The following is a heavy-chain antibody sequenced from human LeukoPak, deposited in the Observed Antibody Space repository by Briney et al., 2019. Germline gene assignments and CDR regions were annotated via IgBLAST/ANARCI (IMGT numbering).Heavy chain of an antibody. D-gene: IGHD2-21*01. CDR1: GGSISSGSYY. CDR2: IYTSGST. V-gene: IGHV4-61*02. J-gene: IGHJ6*03. CDR3: ARSNCGGDCYSPYNYYMDV. Sequence: ASETLSLTCTVSGGSISSGSYYCTWIRQPVGKGLEWIGRIYTSGSTNYNPSLKSRVTMSVDKSKNQFSLKLSSVTAADTAVYYCARSNCGGDCYSPYNYYMDVWGKGTTVTVSS.